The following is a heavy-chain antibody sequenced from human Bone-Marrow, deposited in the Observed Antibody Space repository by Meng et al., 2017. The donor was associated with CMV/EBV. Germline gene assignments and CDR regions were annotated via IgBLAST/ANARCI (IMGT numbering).Heavy chain of an antibody. CDR3: ARERGPILGTRYYFDY. Sequence: GSLRLSCAVYGGSFSGYYWSWIRQPPGKGLEWIGEINHSGSTNYNPSLKSRVTISVDTSKNQFSLKLSSVTAADTAVYYCARERGPILGTRYYFDYCGQGTLVTVSS. D-gene: IGHD2-2*02. CDR1: GGSFSGYY. V-gene: IGHV4-34*01. J-gene: IGHJ4*02. CDR2: INHSGST.